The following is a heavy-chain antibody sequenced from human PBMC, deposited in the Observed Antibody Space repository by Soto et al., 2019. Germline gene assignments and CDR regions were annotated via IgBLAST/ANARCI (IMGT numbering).Heavy chain of an antibody. V-gene: IGHV3-30*18. CDR1: GFTFSTYG. Sequence: QVQLVESGGGEVQPGRSLTISCAASGFTFSTYGMHWVRQTPGKGLEWVAVISYDGTNKFYSDSVKGRFTISRDNFKNTLTLKMNSLRADDIAVYSCAKDLQSYGDYDYYCYGMDVWGLGTRVTVSS. J-gene: IGHJ6*02. CDR3: AKDLQSYGDYDYYCYGMDV. CDR2: ISYDGTNK. D-gene: IGHD4-17*01.